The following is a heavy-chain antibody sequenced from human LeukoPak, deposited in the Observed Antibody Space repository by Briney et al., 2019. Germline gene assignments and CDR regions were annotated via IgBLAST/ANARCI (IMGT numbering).Heavy chain of an antibody. Sequence: GGSLRLSCAASGFTFTSYAMTWVRQAPGKGLEWVSVIGASGADTYYSDSVKGRFTISRDNSKNTLYLQMNGLRAEDTAVYYSAKTKWFGELPLFDYWGQGTLVTVSS. CDR2: IGASGADT. D-gene: IGHD3-10*01. CDR3: AKTKWFGELPLFDY. CDR1: GFTFTSYA. J-gene: IGHJ4*02. V-gene: IGHV3-23*01.